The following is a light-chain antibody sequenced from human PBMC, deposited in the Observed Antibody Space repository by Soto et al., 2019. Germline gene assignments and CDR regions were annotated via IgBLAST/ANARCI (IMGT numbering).Light chain of an antibody. CDR3: SSYISSITFVV. V-gene: IGLV2-14*01. Sequence: QSVLTQPASVSGSPGQSITISCTGTSRDVGGYNNVSWHQQHPGTAPKVIITEVSNRPSGVSNRFSGSKSGNTASLTISGLQAEDEADYYCSSYISSITFVVFGGGTKLTVL. J-gene: IGLJ2*01. CDR2: EVS. CDR1: SRDVGGYNN.